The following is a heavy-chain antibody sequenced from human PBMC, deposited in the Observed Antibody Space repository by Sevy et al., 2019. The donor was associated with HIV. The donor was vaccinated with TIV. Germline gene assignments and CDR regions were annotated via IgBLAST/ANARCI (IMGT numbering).Heavy chain of an antibody. CDR3: ARGRGVFGAVAINWFDP. V-gene: IGHV3-53*01. Sequence: GGYLRLSCAASGFTVSSSYMTWVRQPPGKGLEWVSVIYSGGSTYYADSVKGRFTISRDNSKNTLYLQMNNLRADDTAVYYCARGRGVFGAVAINWFDPWGHGALVTVSS. D-gene: IGHD3-3*01. CDR1: GFTVSSSY. J-gene: IGHJ5*02. CDR2: IYSGGST.